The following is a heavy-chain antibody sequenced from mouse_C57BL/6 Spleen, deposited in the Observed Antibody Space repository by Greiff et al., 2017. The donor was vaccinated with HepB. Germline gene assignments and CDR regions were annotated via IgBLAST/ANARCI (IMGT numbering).Heavy chain of an antibody. Sequence: VQLQQSGAELARPGASVKLSCKASGYTFTSYGISWVKQRTGQGLEWIGEIYPRSGNTYYNEKFKGKATLTADKSSSTAYMELRSLTSEDSAVYVCARRDYGSSYRDFDVWGTGTTVTVSS. CDR2: IYPRSGNT. D-gene: IGHD1-1*01. J-gene: IGHJ1*03. CDR3: ARRDYGSSYRDFDV. V-gene: IGHV1-81*01. CDR1: GYTFTSYG.